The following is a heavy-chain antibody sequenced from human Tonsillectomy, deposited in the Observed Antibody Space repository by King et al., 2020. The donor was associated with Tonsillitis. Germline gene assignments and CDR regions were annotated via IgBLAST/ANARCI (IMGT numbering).Heavy chain of an antibody. CDR3: ARDGGSYFDY. J-gene: IGHJ4*02. Sequence: VQLVESGGGLVKPGGSLRLSCAASGFTFSSYSMNWVRQAPGKGLEWVSSITGSSSYIYYADSVKGRFTISRDNAKNSLYLKMNTLRAEDTAVYYCARDGGSYFDYWGQGTLVTVSS. D-gene: IGHD1-26*01. V-gene: IGHV3-21*01. CDR1: GFTFSSYS. CDR2: ITGSSSYI.